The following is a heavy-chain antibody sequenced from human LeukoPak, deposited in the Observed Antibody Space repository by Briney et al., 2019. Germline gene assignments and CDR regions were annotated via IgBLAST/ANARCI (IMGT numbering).Heavy chain of an antibody. J-gene: IGHJ5*02. CDR3: ARGYRRIYREFDP. CDR1: GGSFSGYY. CDR2: INHSGST. V-gene: IGHV4-34*01. Sequence: SETLSLTCAVYGGSFSGYYWSWIRQPPGKWLEWIGEINHSGSTNYNPSLKSRVTISVDTSKNQFSLKLSSVTAADTAVYYCARGYRRIYREFDPWGQGTLVTVSS. D-gene: IGHD2-21*01.